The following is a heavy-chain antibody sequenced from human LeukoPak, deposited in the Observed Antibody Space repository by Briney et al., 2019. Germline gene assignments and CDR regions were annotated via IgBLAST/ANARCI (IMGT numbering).Heavy chain of an antibody. V-gene: IGHV3-21*01. CDR1: GLTFSTYS. CDR3: ARDRADYFDSNGYYSSFDY. CDR2: ISSSGNYR. D-gene: IGHD3-22*01. Sequence: PEGSLRLSCAASGLTFSTYSMNWVRQAPGKGLEWVSSISSSGNYRYYADSVKGRFTISRDNAKNSLYLQMNSLRDEDTAVYYCARDRADYFDSNGYYSSFDYWGQGTPVTVSS. J-gene: IGHJ4*02.